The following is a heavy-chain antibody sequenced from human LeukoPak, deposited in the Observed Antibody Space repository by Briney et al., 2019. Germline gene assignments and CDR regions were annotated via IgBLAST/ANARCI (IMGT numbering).Heavy chain of an antibody. Sequence: GGSLRLSCAASGFTFRNSGMPWVRQTPGKGLEWVTFIFYDGSNEYYADSVKGRFTISRDNSKNTLYLQMNSLRAEDTAVYYCARGGSLVRGAFDYWGQGTLVTVSS. CDR2: IFYDGSNE. D-gene: IGHD3-10*01. CDR1: GFTFRNSG. V-gene: IGHV3-33*01. J-gene: IGHJ4*02. CDR3: ARGGSLVRGAFDY.